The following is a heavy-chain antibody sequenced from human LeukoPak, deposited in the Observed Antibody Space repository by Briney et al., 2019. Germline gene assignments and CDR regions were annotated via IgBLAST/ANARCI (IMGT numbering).Heavy chain of an antibody. CDR1: GGSISSGFSY. V-gene: IGHV4-61*02. Sequence: SETLSLTCIVSGGSISSGFSYWSWIRQPAGNRLEWIGRIYTSGSTNYNPSLKSRVTMSVDTSKNQFSLKLSSVTAADTAVYYCARAVGSGSFQTYYYYMDVWGKGTTVTISS. D-gene: IGHD3-10*01. J-gene: IGHJ6*03. CDR2: IYTSGST. CDR3: ARAVGSGSFQTYYYYMDV.